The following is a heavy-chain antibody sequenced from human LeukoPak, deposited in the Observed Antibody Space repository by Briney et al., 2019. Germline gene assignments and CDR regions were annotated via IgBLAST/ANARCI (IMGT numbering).Heavy chain of an antibody. J-gene: IGHJ4*02. V-gene: IGHV4-59*11. Sequence: SGTLSLTRLCSGGSLSSHYWSGLGQPPGRELEGMGYIYYSGRTNYTPSLKGRVTISVDTSKNQFSLKLSSVTAADTAVYYCARVGMATSGAFVYWGQGTLVTVSS. CDR1: GGSLSSHY. CDR2: IYYSGRT. D-gene: IGHD5-24*01. CDR3: ARVGMATSGAFVY.